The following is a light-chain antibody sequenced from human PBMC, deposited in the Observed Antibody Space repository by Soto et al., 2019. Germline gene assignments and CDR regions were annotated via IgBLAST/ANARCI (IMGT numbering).Light chain of an antibody. CDR1: QSISSSY. CDR2: GAS. Sequence: EIVLTQSPGTLSLSPGKRATLSCRASQSISSSYLAWCQQKPGQAPRLLIYGASTRATAIPARYSGSGSGTDFTLTISRLEPKDFAVYYCQQYSPPITFGQGTRLEI. J-gene: IGKJ5*01. CDR3: QQYSPPIT. V-gene: IGKV3-20*01.